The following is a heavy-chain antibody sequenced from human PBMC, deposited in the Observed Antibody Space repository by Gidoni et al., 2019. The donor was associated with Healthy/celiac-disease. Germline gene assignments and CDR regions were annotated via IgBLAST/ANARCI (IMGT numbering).Heavy chain of an antibody. J-gene: IGHJ3*02. CDR2: ISYDGSNK. CDR3: AREVGFGITIFGVAGPGDI. CDR1: GFTFSSYA. V-gene: IGHV3-30-3*01. D-gene: IGHD3-3*01. Sequence: QVQLVESGGGVVQPGRSLRLSCAASGFTFSSYAMHWVRQAPGKGLEWVAVISYDGSNKYYADSVKGRFTISRDNSKNTLYLQMNSLRAEDTAVYYCAREVGFGITIFGVAGPGDIWGQGTMVTVSS.